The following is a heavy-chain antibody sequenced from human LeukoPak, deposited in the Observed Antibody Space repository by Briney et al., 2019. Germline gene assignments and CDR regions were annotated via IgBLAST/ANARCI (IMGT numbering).Heavy chain of an antibody. CDR2: ISSSSSHI. Sequence: GGSLRLSCAASGFTFSSYSMNWVRQAPGKGLEWVSSISSSSSHIYYADSVKGRFTISRDNAKNSLYLQMNSLRAEDTAVYYCARGGSSRFCLGYWGQGTLVTVSS. J-gene: IGHJ4*02. CDR1: GFTFSSYS. V-gene: IGHV3-21*01. CDR3: ARGGSSRFCLGY. D-gene: IGHD6-6*01.